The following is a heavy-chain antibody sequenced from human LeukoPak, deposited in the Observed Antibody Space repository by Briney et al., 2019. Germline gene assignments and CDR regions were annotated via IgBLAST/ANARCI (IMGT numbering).Heavy chain of an antibody. D-gene: IGHD6-19*01. CDR3: ARDPALIAVSGNDAFDI. J-gene: IGHJ3*02. V-gene: IGHV1-18*01. Sequence: ASVKVSCKASGDTFNNFDFNWVRQAPGQGLEWMGWISAYNGNTNYAQKLQGRVTMTTDTSTSTAYMELRSLRSDDTAVYYCARDPALIAVSGNDAFDIWGQGTMVTVSS. CDR2: ISAYNGNT. CDR1: GDTFNNFD.